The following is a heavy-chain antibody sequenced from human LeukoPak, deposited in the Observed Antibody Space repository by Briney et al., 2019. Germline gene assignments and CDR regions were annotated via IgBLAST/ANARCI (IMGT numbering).Heavy chain of an antibody. J-gene: IGHJ4*02. CDR2: INHSGST. Sequence: PSETLSLTCAVYGGSFSGYCWSWIRQPPGKGLEWIGEINHSGSTNYNPSLKSRVTISVDTSKNQFSLKLSSVTAADTAVYYCARAPRDWGQGTLVTVSS. CDR1: GGSFSGYC. V-gene: IGHV4-34*01. CDR3: ARAPRD.